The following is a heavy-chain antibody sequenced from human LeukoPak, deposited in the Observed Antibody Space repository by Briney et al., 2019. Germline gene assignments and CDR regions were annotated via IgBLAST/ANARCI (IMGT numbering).Heavy chain of an antibody. Sequence: GGSLRLSCAASGFTFSNYGMHWVRQAPDKGLQWVAFVRFDGSNQYYTDSVKGRFSVSRDTSKNTVYLQMNSLRTDDTAVYFCAKDRVAFCGADCYPYYFDYWGRGTLVTVSS. D-gene: IGHD2-21*02. J-gene: IGHJ4*02. CDR2: VRFDGSNQ. CDR1: GFTFSNYG. CDR3: AKDRVAFCGADCYPYYFDY. V-gene: IGHV3-30*02.